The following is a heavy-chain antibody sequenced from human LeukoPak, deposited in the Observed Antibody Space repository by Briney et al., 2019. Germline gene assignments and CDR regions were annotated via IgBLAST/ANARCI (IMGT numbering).Heavy chain of an antibody. CDR3: ARHVDITIFAVATAPYMDV. D-gene: IGHD3-3*01. CDR1: GGSINNNSYY. V-gene: IGHV4-39*01. J-gene: IGHJ6*04. Sequence: PSETLSLTCTVSGGSINNNSYYWGWIRQPPGKGLEWLGDVYKSGSTYYNPSLKSRVAMSVDTSKNQFSLRLSSVTAADTAVYYRARHVDITIFAVATAPYMDVWGKGITVAVSS. CDR2: VYKSGST.